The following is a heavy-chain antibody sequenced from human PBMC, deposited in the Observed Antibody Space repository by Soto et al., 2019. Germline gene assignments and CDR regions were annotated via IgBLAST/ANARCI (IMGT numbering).Heavy chain of an antibody. V-gene: IGHV1-69*13. J-gene: IGHJ5*02. Sequence: SVTVSCKASGGTFSSYAIIWVRQAPGQGLEWMGGIIPIFGTANYAQKFQGRVTITADESTSTAYMELSSLRSEDTAVYYCARDLAYCGGDCYRFDPWGQGTLVTVSS. CDR1: GGTFSSYA. CDR3: ARDLAYCGGDCYRFDP. D-gene: IGHD2-21*02. CDR2: IIPIFGTA.